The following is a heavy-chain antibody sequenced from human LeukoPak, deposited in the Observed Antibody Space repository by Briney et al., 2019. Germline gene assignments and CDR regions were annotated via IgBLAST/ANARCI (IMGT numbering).Heavy chain of an antibody. CDR3: ARYVGIAAAGRPYYFDY. J-gene: IGHJ4*02. CDR1: GFTFSSYA. Sequence: GGSLRLSCAASGFTFSSYAMHWVRQAPGKGLEWVAVISYDGSNKYYADSVKGRSTISRDNSKNTLYLQMNSLRAEDTAVYYCARYVGIAAAGRPYYFDYWGQGTLVTVSS. D-gene: IGHD6-13*01. V-gene: IGHV3-30*14. CDR2: ISYDGSNK.